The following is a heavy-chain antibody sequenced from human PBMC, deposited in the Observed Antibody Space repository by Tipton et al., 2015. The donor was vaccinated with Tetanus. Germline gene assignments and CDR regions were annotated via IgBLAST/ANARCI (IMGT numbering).Heavy chain of an antibody. CDR2: IYYTART. D-gene: IGHD2/OR15-2a*01. V-gene: IGHV4-31*03. Sequence: TLSLTCTVSGASINAGGYLWTWVRQHPGKGLEWVGNIYYTARTSYNPSLNSRVSISVDTSKNHFSLRLTSVTTADTAVYYCARVSRRNFHFDYWGPGAQVTVSS. CDR1: GASINAGGYL. CDR3: ARVSRRNFHFDY. J-gene: IGHJ4*02.